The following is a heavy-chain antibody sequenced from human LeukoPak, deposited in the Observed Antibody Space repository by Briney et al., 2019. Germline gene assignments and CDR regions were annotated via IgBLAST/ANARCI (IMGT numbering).Heavy chain of an antibody. D-gene: IGHD3-3*01. CDR1: GHTFTGYY. CDR3: ARASGAMYYDPVMDV. CDR2: INPNSGGT. V-gene: IGHV1-2*02. J-gene: IGHJ6*03. Sequence: ASVKVSCKASGHTFTGYYMHWVRQAPGQGLEWMGWINPNSGGTNYAQKFQGRVTMTRDTSISTVYVELSSLRSEDTAVYYCARASGAMYYDPVMDVWGKGTTVTVSS.